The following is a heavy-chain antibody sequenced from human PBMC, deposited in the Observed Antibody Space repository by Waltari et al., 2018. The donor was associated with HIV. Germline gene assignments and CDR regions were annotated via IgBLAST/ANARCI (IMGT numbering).Heavy chain of an antibody. V-gene: IGHV3-74*01. CDR1: GFTCSTSW. CDR3: ATPIMIAFGGDDF. CDR2: IKSDGSST. Sequence: EVQLVESGGGLVQPGGSLRLSCAASGFTCSTSWMHWVRQVPGKGLVWVERIKSDGSSTSYADSVKGRFTVSRDNAKNTLYLQMNSLRPEDSAVYYCATPIMIAFGGDDFWGQGTLVTVSS. D-gene: IGHD3-16*01. J-gene: IGHJ4*02.